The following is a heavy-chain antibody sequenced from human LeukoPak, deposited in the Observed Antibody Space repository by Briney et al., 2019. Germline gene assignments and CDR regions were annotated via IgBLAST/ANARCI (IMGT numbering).Heavy chain of an antibody. J-gene: IGHJ5*02. D-gene: IGHD2-15*01. Sequence: PGGSLRLSCAASGFTFSEYSMSWVRQAPGKGLEWVSNIRSNGRDTYYTDSVKGRFTISRDNSKNTLYLEMNRLRAEDTAVYYCAKGGYTTCFDPWGQGTRVTVSS. CDR3: AKGGYTTCFDP. CDR1: GFTFSEYS. V-gene: IGHV3-23*01. CDR2: IRSNGRDT.